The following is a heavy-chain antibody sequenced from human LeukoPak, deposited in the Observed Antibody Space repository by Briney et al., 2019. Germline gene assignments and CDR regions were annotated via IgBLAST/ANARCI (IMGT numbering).Heavy chain of an antibody. CDR2: FDPEDGET. D-gene: IGHD4-23*01. CDR3: ARAATVVTQKIFDY. J-gene: IGHJ4*02. Sequence: ASVKVSCKVSGYTLTELSMHWVRQAPGKGLEWMGGFDPEDGETIYAQKFQGRVTMTEDTSTDTAYMELSSLRSEDTAVYYCARAATVVTQKIFDYWGQGTLVTVSS. CDR1: GYTLTELS. V-gene: IGHV1-24*01.